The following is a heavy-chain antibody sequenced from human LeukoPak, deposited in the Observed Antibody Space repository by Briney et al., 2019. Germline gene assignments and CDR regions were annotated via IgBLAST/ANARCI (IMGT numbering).Heavy chain of an antibody. V-gene: IGHV4-34*01. D-gene: IGHD1-26*01. CDR3: ARGGNVGLSY. CDR2: INHSGST. Sequence: KASETLSLTCAVYGGSFSGYYWSWIRQPPGKGLEWIGEINHSGSTNYNPSLKSRVTISVDTSKNQFSPKLGSVTAADTAVYYCARGGNVGLSYWGQGTLVTVSS. J-gene: IGHJ4*02. CDR1: GGSFSGYY.